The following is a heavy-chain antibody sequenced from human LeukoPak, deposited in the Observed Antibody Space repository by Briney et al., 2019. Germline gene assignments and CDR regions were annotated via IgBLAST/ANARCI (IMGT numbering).Heavy chain of an antibody. V-gene: IGHV3-48*04. D-gene: IGHD3-9*01. Sequence: PGGSLRLSCAASGFTFSTYSMNWVRQAPGKGLEWVSYISSSSSTIYYADSVKGRFTISRDNGKNSLYLEMNSLRGDDTAVYYCARVRGDRDILTGYFKLYFDYWGRGTLVTVSS. CDR2: ISSSSSTI. J-gene: IGHJ4*02. CDR1: GFTFSTYS. CDR3: ARVRGDRDILTGYFKLYFDY.